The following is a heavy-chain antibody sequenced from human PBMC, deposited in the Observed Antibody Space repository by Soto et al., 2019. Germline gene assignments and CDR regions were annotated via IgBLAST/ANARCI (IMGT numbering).Heavy chain of an antibody. Sequence: ASVKVSCKASGYTFTSYDINWVRQATGQGLEWMGWMNPNSGNTGYAQRFQGRVTMTRNTSISTAYMELSSLRSEDTAVYYCARGAVPAARYVYYYYMDVWGKGTTVTVSS. CDR1: GYTFTSYD. D-gene: IGHD2-2*01. CDR3: ARGAVPAARYVYYYYMDV. J-gene: IGHJ6*03. CDR2: MNPNSGNT. V-gene: IGHV1-8*01.